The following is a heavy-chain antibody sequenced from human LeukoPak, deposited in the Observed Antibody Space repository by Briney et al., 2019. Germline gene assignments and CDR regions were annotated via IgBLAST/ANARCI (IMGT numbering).Heavy chain of an antibody. CDR1: GFTVSSNY. CDR2: IYSGGST. Sequence: GGSLRLSCAASGFTVSSNYMSWVRQAPGKGLEWVSIIYSGGSTNHADSVKGRFTISRDNSKNTLYLQMNSLRAEDTAVYYCARGVTGDDYFDYWGQGTLVTVSS. D-gene: IGHD7-27*01. CDR3: ARGVTGDDYFDY. J-gene: IGHJ4*02. V-gene: IGHV3-53*01.